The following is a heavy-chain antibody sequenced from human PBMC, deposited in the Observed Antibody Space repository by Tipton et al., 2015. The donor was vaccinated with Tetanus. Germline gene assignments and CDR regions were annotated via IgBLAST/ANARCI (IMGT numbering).Heavy chain of an antibody. CDR1: GYTFTSYF. J-gene: IGHJ3*02. CDR2: INPSGGRT. V-gene: IGHV1-46*01. D-gene: IGHD3-3*01. Sequence: QLVQSGPEVKKPGASVNVSCKASGYTFTSYFMQWVRQAPGQGLEWMGIINPSGGRTNYVQKFQGRLTMTRDKPTSTVYMELSSLRSEDTAVYYCASWSQVESFDIWGQGTMVTVSS. CDR3: ASWSQVESFDI.